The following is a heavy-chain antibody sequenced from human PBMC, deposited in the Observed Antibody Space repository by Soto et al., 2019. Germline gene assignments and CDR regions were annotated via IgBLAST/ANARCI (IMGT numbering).Heavy chain of an antibody. CDR2: ISAYNDNT. CDR1: GYIFTSYG. D-gene: IGHD3-22*01. V-gene: IGHV1-18*01. Sequence: QVQLVQSGAEVKKPGASVKVSCKASGYIFTSYGISWVRQAPGQGLEWMGWISAYNDNTNYAQKLQGRVTMTTDTSTNTAYIELRSLRSDDTVVYYCARDRRYYDCRCWGYWVQGTLVTVSS. J-gene: IGHJ4*02. CDR3: ARDRRYYDCRCWGY.